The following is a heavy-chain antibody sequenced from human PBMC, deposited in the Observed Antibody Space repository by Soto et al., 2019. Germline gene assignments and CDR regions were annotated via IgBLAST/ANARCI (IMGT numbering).Heavy chain of an antibody. Sequence: QLQLQESGPGLVKPSETLSLTCTVSGGSISGNFYYWGWIRQPPGKGLEWIASISNSASINANPSLTSRVTISVDTSKNQFPLRLTSVTAMDTAVYYGARVGGVLSSSPGLAYWGQGILVTVSS. CDR2: ISNSASI. D-gene: IGHD6-13*01. CDR1: GGSISGNFYY. CDR3: ARVGGVLSSSPGLAY. J-gene: IGHJ4*02. V-gene: IGHV4-39*01.